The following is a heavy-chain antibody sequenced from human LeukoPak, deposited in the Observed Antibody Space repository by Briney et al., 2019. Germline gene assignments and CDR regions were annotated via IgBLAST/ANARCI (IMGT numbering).Heavy chain of an antibody. V-gene: IGHV3-21*01. J-gene: IGHJ6*02. CDR3: ARAGNCSGGSCYYYYGMDV. Sequence: PGGSLRLSCAASGFTFSSYSMNWVRQAPGKGLEWVSSISSSSSYIYYADSVKGRFTISRDNAKNSLYLQMNSLRVEDTAVYYCARAGNCSGGSCYYYYGMDVWGQGTTVTVSS. CDR1: GFTFSSYS. CDR2: ISSSSSYI. D-gene: IGHD2-15*01.